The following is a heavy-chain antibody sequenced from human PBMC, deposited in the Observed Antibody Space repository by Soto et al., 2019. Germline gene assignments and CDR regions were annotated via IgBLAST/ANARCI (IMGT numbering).Heavy chain of an antibody. J-gene: IGHJ5*02. CDR2: IKQDGSEK. Sequence: SLRLSCAASGFTFSSYWMSWVRQAPGKGLEWVANIKQDGSEKYYVDSVKGRFTISRDNAKSSLYLQMNSLRAEDTAVYYCAREGTPSWFDPWGQGTLVTVSS. V-gene: IGHV3-7*01. CDR3: AREGTPSWFDP. CDR1: GFTFSSYW.